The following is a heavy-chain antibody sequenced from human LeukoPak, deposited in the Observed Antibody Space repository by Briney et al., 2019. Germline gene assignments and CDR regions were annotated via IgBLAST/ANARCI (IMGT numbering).Heavy chain of an antibody. V-gene: IGHV3-49*04. CDR3: TRYGSSGWNYYFDY. CDR2: IRSKAYGGTT. J-gene: IGHJ4*02. D-gene: IGHD6-19*01. Sequence: GGSLRLSCTASGFTFGDYAMSWVRQAPGKGLEWVGFIRSKAYGGTTEYAASVKGRFTISRDDSKSIAYLQMNSLKTEDTAVYYCTRYGSSGWNYYFDYWSQGTLVTVSS. CDR1: GFTFGDYA.